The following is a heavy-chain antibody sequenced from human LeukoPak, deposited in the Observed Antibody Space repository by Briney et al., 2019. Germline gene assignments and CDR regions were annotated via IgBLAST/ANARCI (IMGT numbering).Heavy chain of an antibody. J-gene: IGHJ4*02. CDR3: ARVEMATIFFDY. CDR1: GGSISSGGYS. V-gene: IGHV4-30-2*01. CDR2: IYHSGST. D-gene: IGHD5-24*01. Sequence: SETLSLTCAVSGGSISSGGYSWSWIRQPPGKGLEWIGYIYHSGSTYYNPSLKSRVTISVDRSKNQFSLKLSSVTAADTAVYYCARVEMATIFFDYWGQGTLVTDSS.